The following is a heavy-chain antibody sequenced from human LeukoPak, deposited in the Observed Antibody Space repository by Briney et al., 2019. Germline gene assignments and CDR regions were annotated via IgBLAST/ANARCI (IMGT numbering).Heavy chain of an antibody. J-gene: IGHJ6*03. CDR1: GVSFSGYY. D-gene: IGHD6-19*01. CDR3: AKVGWGSGWGDYYYYYMDV. Sequence: SETLSLTCAVYGVSFSGYYWSWIRQPPGKGLEWIGEINHSGSTNYNPSLKSRVTTSVDTSKNQFSLKMSSVTAADTAVYYCAKVGWGSGWGDYYYYYMDVWGKGTTVTVSS. V-gene: IGHV4-34*01. CDR2: INHSGST.